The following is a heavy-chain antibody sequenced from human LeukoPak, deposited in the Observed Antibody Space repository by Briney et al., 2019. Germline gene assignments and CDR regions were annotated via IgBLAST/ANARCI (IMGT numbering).Heavy chain of an antibody. J-gene: IGHJ3*02. CDR2: IFGSGTS. Sequence: PSETLSLTCTVSAGSISDYYWSWLPQPPGKGLEWIGCIFGSGTSNYHPSLKSRLTISVATSRTQFSLKLTSATAADTAVYYCAREKDTGSNHAKIRYDIWGQGTMVTVSS. CDR3: AREKDTGSNHAKIRYDI. V-gene: IGHV4-59*01. D-gene: IGHD1-26*01. CDR1: AGSISDYY.